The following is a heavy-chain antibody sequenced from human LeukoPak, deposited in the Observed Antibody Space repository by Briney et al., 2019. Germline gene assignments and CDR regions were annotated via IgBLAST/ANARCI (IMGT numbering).Heavy chain of an antibody. J-gene: IGHJ4*02. CDR3: ARLMATIYGIDY. CDR1: GYSISSGYY. V-gene: IGHV4-38-2*02. CDR2: IYHSGST. D-gene: IGHD5-24*01. Sequence: SETLSLTCIVSGYSISSGYYWGWIRQPPGKGLEWIGSIYHSGSTCYTPSLKSRVTISVDTSKNQFSLKVSSVTAADTAVYYCARLMATIYGIDYWGQGTLVTVSS.